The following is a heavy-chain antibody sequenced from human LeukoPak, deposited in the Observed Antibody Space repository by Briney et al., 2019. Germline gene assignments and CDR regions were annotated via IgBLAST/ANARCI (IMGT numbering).Heavy chain of an antibody. V-gene: IGHV3-23*01. CDR3: AKAVGTYYYDSSGYYSLSFNY. J-gene: IGHJ4*02. D-gene: IGHD3-22*01. CDR1: GFTFSSYA. Sequence: GGSLRLSCAASGFTFSSYAMSWVRQAPGKGLEWVSAISGGGGGSTYYADSVKGRFTISRDNSKNTLYLQMNSLRAEDTAVYYCAKAVGTYYYDSSGYYSLSFNYWGQGTLVTVSS. CDR2: ISGGGGGST.